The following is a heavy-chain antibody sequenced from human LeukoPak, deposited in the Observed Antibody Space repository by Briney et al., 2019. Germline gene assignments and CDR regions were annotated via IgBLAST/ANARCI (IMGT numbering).Heavy chain of an antibody. J-gene: IGHJ4*02. D-gene: IGHD5-12*01. CDR2: IHPSGGST. CDR3: ARGPNSGWEYFYF. V-gene: IGHV1-46*01. CDR1: GYTFTSYY. Sequence: GASVKVSCKASGYTFTSYYMNWVRQAPGQGLEWMGIIHPSGGSTSYAQKFQGRITMTRDTSTSTVYMELSSLRSEDTALYYCARGPNSGWEYFYFWGLGTLVTVSS.